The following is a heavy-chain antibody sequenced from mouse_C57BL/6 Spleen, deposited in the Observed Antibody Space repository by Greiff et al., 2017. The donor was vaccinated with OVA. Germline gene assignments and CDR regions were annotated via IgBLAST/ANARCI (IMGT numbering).Heavy chain of an antibody. CDR1: GYTFTDYY. CDR2: IYPGSGNT. V-gene: IGHV1-76*01. CDR3: ARGDDYDEGFAY. J-gene: IGHJ3*01. Sequence: QVQLQQSGAELVRPGASVKLSCKASGYTFTDYYINWVKQRPGQGLEWIARIYPGSGNTYYNEKFKGKATLTAEKSSSTAYMQLSSLTSEDSAVYFCARGDDYDEGFAYWGQGTLVTVSA. D-gene: IGHD2-4*01.